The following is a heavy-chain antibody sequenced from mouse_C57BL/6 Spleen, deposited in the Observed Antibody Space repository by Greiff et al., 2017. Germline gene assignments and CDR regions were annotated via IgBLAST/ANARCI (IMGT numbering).Heavy chain of an antibody. V-gene: IGHV2-2*01. J-gene: IGHJ4*01. Sequence: VKLMESGPGLVQPSQSLSITCTVSGFSLTSYGVHWVRQSPGKGLEWLGVIWSGGSTDSNAAFISRLSISKDNSKSQVFFKMNGLQADDTAIYYCARKGGDSSGYHAMDYWGQGTSVTVSS. CDR1: GFSLTSYG. D-gene: IGHD3-2*02. CDR2: IWSGGST. CDR3: ARKGGDSSGYHAMDY.